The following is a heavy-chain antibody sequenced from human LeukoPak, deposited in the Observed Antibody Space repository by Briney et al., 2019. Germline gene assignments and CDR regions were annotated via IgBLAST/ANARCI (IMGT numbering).Heavy chain of an antibody. CDR3: ARKYSSSSRAGGDYFDY. CDR2: IYPGDSGT. D-gene: IGHD6-6*01. Sequence: GESLKISCKGSGYSFTSYWIGWVRQMPGKGLEWMGIIYPGDSGTRYSPSFQGQVTISADKSTSTAYLQWSSLKASDTAMYYWARKYSSSSRAGGDYFDYWGQGTLVTVSS. CDR1: GYSFTSYW. V-gene: IGHV5-51*01. J-gene: IGHJ4*02.